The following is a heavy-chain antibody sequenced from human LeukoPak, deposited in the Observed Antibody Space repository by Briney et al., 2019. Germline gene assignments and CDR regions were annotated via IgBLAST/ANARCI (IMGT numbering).Heavy chain of an antibody. J-gene: IGHJ5*02. CDR1: GYTFTSYY. Sequence: ASVKVSCKASGYTFTSYYMHWVRQAPGQGLEWMGIINPSGGSTIYAQKLQGRVTMTRDTSTSTVYMELRSLRSEDTAVYYCARDGRVHYDFWSGYYRDEVWFDPWGQGTLVTVSS. CDR2: INPSGGST. CDR3: ARDGRVHYDFWSGYYRDEVWFDP. D-gene: IGHD3-3*01. V-gene: IGHV1-46*03.